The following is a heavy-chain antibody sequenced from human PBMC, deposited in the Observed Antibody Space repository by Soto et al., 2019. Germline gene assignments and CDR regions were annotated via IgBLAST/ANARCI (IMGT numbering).Heavy chain of an antibody. V-gene: IGHV3-53*02. CDR2: LYSGGST. D-gene: IGHD3-10*01. CDR1: GLTVSSNY. CDR3: ARDRPGDEGDAFDI. Sequence: EVQLVETGGGLIQPGGSLSLSCVASGLTVSSNYMNWVRQAPGKGLEWVSVLYSGGSTHYAGSVKGRFIISRDNSKNTLYLQMNSLRAEDTAVYYCARDRPGDEGDAFDIWGHGTMVTVSS. J-gene: IGHJ3*02.